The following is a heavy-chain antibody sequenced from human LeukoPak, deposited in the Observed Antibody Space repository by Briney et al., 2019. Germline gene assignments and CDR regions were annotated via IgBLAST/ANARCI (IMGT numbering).Heavy chain of an antibody. V-gene: IGHV1-2*06. CDR2: INPNSGGT. CDR1: GYTFTGYY. J-gene: IGHJ4*02. D-gene: IGHD6-13*01. CDR3: ARDRYLGAAAGRKDY. Sequence: ASVKVSCKASGYTFTGYYMHWVRQAPGQGLEWMGRINPNSGGTNYAQKFQGRVTMTRDTSISTAYMELSRLRSDDTAVYYCARDRYLGAAAGRKDYWGQGTLVTVSS.